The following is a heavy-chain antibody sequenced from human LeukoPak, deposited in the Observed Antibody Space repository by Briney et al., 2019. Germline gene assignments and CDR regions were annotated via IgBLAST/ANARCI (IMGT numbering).Heavy chain of an antibody. V-gene: IGHV1-18*01. CDR1: GYTFTTYG. D-gene: IGHD6-13*01. CDR3: ARGVYIAAAQYAY. J-gene: IGHJ4*02. CDR2: ISAHNGNT. Sequence: VASVTVSCKASGYTFTTYGISWVRQAPGQGLEWLGWISAHNGNTKYAQKVQGRVTMTTDTSTNTAHMELRSLRSDDTAVYYCARGVYIAAAQYAYWGQGTLVTVSS.